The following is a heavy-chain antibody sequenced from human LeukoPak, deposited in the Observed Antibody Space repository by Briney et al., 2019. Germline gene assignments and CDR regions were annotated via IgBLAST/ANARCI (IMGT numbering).Heavy chain of an antibody. D-gene: IGHD3-16*01. CDR2: IYYSGST. Sequence: PSETLSLTCTVSGGSISSYYWSWIRQPPGKGLEWIGYIYYSGSTNYNPSLKSRVIISVDTSKNQFSLKLSSVTAADTAVYYCAREGEFNYFDYWGQGTLVTVSS. V-gene: IGHV4-59*01. J-gene: IGHJ4*02. CDR3: AREGEFNYFDY. CDR1: GGSISSYY.